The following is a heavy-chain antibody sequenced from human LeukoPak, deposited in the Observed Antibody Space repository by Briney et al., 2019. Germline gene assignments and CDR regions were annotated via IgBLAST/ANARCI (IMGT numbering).Heavy chain of an antibody. D-gene: IGHD1-1*01. V-gene: IGHV1-18*04. CDR3: ARDRLGTYYMDV. CDR2: ISAYNGNT. J-gene: IGHJ6*03. Sequence: ASVKVSCKASGYTFTSYYMHWVRQAPGQGLEWMGWISAYNGNTNYAQKLQGRVTMTTDTSTSTAYMELRSLRSDDTAVYYCARDRLGTYYMDVWGKGTTVTVSS. CDR1: GYTFTSYY.